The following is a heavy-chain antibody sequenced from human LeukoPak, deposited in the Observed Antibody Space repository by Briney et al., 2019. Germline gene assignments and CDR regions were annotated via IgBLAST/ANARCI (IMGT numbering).Heavy chain of an antibody. V-gene: IGHV3-21*01. J-gene: IGHJ4*02. CDR1: GFTFSSYS. Sequence: GGSLRLSCAASGFTFSSYSMNWVRQAPGKGLEWVSSISSSSSYIYYADSVKGRFTISRDNAKNSLYLQMNSLRAEDTAVYYCARAKGDRGAWCGGNSYYFDYWGQGTLVTVSS. CDR3: ARAKGDRGAWCGGNSYYFDY. D-gene: IGHD4-23*01. CDR2: ISSSSSYI.